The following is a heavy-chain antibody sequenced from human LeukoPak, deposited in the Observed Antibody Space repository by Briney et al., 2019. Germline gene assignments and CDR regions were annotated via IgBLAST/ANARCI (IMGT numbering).Heavy chain of an antibody. CDR1: GFTFSDYY. J-gene: IGHJ4*02. CDR3: VRRRIVGATRAEEGFDY. D-gene: IGHD1-26*01. V-gene: IGHV3-11*01. CDR2: ISSSGSTI. Sequence: GGSLRLSCAASGFTFSDYYMSWIRQAPGKGLEWVSYISSSGSTIYYADSVKGRFTISRDNAKNSLYLQMNSLRAEDTAVYYCVRRRIVGATRAEEGFDYWGQGTLVTVSS.